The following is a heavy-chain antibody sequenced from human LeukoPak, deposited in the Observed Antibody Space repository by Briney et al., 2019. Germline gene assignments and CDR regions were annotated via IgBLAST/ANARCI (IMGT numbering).Heavy chain of an antibody. CDR2: IHTSGST. D-gene: IGHD3-10*01. Sequence: SETLSLTCTVSGDSINSYYWSWIRQPAGKGLEWIGRIHTSGSTNYIPSLKSRVTMSVDTSKNQFSLKLNSVTAADTAVYYCARSGRITMDRGLVYWGQGTLVTVSS. J-gene: IGHJ4*02. CDR3: ARSGRITMDRGLVY. V-gene: IGHV4-4*07. CDR1: GDSINSYY.